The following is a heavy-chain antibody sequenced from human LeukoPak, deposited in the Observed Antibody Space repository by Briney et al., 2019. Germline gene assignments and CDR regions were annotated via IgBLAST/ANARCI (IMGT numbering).Heavy chain of an antibody. D-gene: IGHD2-2*01. CDR2: IYYSGST. CDR3: ARDTRPDIVVVPAATDGGWFDP. V-gene: IGHV4-59*01. J-gene: IGHJ5*02. Sequence: SETLSLTCTVSGGSISSYYWSWIRQPPGKGLERIGYIYYSGSTNYNPSLKSRVTISVDTSKNQFSLKLSSVTAADTAVYYCARDTRPDIVVVPAATDGGWFDPWGQGTLVTVSS. CDR1: GGSISSYY.